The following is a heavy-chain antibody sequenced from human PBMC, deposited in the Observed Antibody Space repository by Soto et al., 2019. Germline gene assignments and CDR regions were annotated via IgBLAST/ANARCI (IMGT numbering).Heavy chain of an antibody. CDR3: VHPRSTVQIPPT. Sequence: VGSLRLSCSASGFTFSMFSMHWVRQAPGKGLEYVSGISSNGDSTYYADSVKGRFTISRDNSKNTLYLQMSSLRAVDTAVYYCVHPRSTVQIPPTWGQGTLVTVSS. V-gene: IGHV3-64D*06. J-gene: IGHJ5*02. CDR2: ISSNGDST. CDR1: GFTFSMFS. D-gene: IGHD4-17*01.